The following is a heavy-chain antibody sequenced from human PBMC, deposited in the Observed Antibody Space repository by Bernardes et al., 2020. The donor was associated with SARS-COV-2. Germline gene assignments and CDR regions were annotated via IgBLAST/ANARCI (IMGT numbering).Heavy chain of an antibody. CDR2: ISSSGSTI. Sequence: GSLSPSCAASGFTLSDYYMSWLRPAPGKGLEWVSYISSSGSTIYYADSVKGRFTISRDNAKNSLYLQMNSLRAEDTAIYYCAILVRGGAFDVWGQGTMVSVSS. V-gene: IGHV3-11*01. D-gene: IGHD2-15*01. CDR1: GFTLSDYY. J-gene: IGHJ3*01. CDR3: AILVRGGAFDV.